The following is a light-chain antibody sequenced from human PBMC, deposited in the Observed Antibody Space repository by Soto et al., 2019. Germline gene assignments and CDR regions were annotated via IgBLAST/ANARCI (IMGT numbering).Light chain of an antibody. CDR2: DVS. V-gene: IGLV2-14*01. CDR3: SSYTSSSPHV. J-gene: IGLJ1*01. Sequence: QSALTQPASVSGSPGQSITISCTGTSSDVGGYNYVSWYQQHPGKAPKLMIYDVSNRPSGVSNRFSGSKSGNTASLTISGLQAEDEAYYYCSSYTSSSPHVFGTGTKVTVL. CDR1: SSDVGGYNY.